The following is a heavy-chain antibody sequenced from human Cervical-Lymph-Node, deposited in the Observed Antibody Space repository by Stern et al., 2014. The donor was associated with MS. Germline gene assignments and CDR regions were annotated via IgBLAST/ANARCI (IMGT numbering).Heavy chain of an antibody. D-gene: IGHD1-26*01. CDR1: EAPSTSYV. Sequence: QLKLVNSGVGVKNPGPPGKASGKASEAPSTSYVISWVRQAPGQGLEWMGGIIPIFGTANYAQKFQGRVTITADESTSTAYMELSSLRSEDTAVYYCARGELKEGLVRGMDVWGQGTTVTVSS. CDR2: IIPIFGTA. V-gene: IGHV1-69*01. CDR3: ARGELKEGLVRGMDV. J-gene: IGHJ6*02.